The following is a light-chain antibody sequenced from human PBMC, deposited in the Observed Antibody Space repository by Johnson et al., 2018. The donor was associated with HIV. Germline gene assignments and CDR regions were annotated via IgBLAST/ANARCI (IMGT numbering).Light chain of an antibody. CDR2: ENN. J-gene: IGLJ1*01. V-gene: IGLV1-51*02. CDR1: SSNIGNNS. Sequence: QSVLTQPPSVSAAPGQKVTISCSGSSSNIGNNSVSWYQQVPGTAPKLLIYENNKRPSGIPDRFSGSKSGTSATLGITGLPTGDEADYYCGTWDSSLSAGYVFGTGTKVTVL. CDR3: GTWDSSLSAGYV.